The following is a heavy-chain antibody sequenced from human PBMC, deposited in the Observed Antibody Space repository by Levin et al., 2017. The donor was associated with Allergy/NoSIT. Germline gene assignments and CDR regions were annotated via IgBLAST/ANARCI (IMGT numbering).Heavy chain of an antibody. J-gene: IGHJ6*02. CDR3: ARDNGLDDFWSGYYSNYYYGMDV. D-gene: IGHD3-3*01. Sequence: GGSLRLSCAASGFTFSSYWMSWVRQAPGKGLEWVANIKQDGSEKYYVDSVKGRFTISRDNAKNSLYLQMNSLRAEDTAVYYCARDNGLDDFWSGYYSNYYYGMDVWGQGTTVTVSS. CDR2: IKQDGSEK. V-gene: IGHV3-7*01. CDR1: GFTFSSYW.